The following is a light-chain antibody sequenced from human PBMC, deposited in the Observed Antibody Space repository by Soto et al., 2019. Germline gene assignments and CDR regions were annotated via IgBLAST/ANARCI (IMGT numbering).Light chain of an antibody. J-gene: IGKJ4*01. CDR3: QHYDQFPFT. CDR2: DAS. V-gene: IGKV1-33*01. Sequence: DLQMTQAPSSLSASVGDRVTFTCQASQNIKNYLNWFQQKPGKGPNLLIYDASSLATGVPSRFSGSGSGTDFTLTIRSLQPEDIAVYFCQHYDQFPFTFGGGTKVEIK. CDR1: QNIKNY.